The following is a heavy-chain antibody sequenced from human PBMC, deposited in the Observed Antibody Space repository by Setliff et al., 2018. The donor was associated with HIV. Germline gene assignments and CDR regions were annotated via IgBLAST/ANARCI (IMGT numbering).Heavy chain of an antibody. D-gene: IGHD2-8*01. CDR1: GESFSGYY. CDR3: ARGAPYCNHGICHLFDY. Sequence: SETLSLTCAVYGESFSGYYWSWIRQPAGKGLEWLGEINHSGRAKYKPSLKSRVTISVDTSKNQFSLRLSSVTAADTAVYYCARGAPYCNHGICHLFDYWGQGNLVTVSS. CDR2: INHSGRA. V-gene: IGHV4-34*01. J-gene: IGHJ4*02.